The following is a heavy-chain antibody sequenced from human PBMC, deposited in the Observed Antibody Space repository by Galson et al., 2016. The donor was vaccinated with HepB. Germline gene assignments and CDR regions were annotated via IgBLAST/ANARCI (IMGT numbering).Heavy chain of an antibody. J-gene: IGHJ4*02. CDR1: GYSFTNYW. CDR3: ARSYYGSGSYSVDYFDF. V-gene: IGHV5-51*01. CDR2: IYPGDSNI. D-gene: IGHD3-10*01. Sequence: QSGAEVKKPGESLKISCKGSGYSFTNYWIGWVRQMPGKGLEWMGIIYPGDSNIRYSPSFQGQVTISADKSINTAYRQWSSLRASDTAMYFCARSYYGSGSYSVDYFDFWGQGTLVTVSS.